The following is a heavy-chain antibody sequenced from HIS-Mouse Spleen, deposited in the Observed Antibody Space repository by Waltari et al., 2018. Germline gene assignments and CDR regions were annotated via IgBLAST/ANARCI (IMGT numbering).Heavy chain of an antibody. CDR2: IYSGGST. Sequence: EVQLVESGGGLVQPGGSLRLSCAASGFTVSSNYMSWVRQAPGKGLEWVSVIYSGGSTYYADSVKGRFTISRDNSKNTLYLQMNSLRAEDTAVYYCAIASYGYYYYGMDVWGQGTTVTVSS. V-gene: IGHV3-66*01. J-gene: IGHJ6*02. D-gene: IGHD5-18*01. CDR1: GFTVSSNY. CDR3: AIASYGYYYYGMDV.